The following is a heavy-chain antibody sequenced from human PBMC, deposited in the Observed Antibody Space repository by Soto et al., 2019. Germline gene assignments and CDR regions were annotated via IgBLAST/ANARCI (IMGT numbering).Heavy chain of an antibody. Sequence: TLSLTCTVSGCYISSAVYYWRWIRHHPGKGLEWIGYIYYSGRTYYSPSLTSRVTISVDTSKKPFSLQLSAVTAADPDVYYCAVSVLQYFDGPYYWCAPMDQGTLVTVSS. J-gene: IGHJ5*02. D-gene: IGHD3-9*01. V-gene: IGHV4-31*03. CDR3: AVSVLQYFDGPYYWCAP. CDR2: IYYSGRT. CDR1: GCYISSAVYY.